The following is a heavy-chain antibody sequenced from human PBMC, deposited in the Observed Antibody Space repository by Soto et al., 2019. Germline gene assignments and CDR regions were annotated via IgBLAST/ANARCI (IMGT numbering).Heavy chain of an antibody. V-gene: IGHV3-30*18. J-gene: IGHJ4*02. CDR2: ISYDGSNK. D-gene: IGHD2-21*01. Sequence: QVQLVESGGGVVQPGRSLRLSCAASGFTFSSYGMHWVRQSPGKGLEWVAVISYDGSNKYYADSVKGRFTISRDNSKNTLYLQMNSLRAEDTAVYYCAKESDCYFDYGGQGTLVTVSS. CDR1: GFTFSSYG. CDR3: AKESDCYFDY.